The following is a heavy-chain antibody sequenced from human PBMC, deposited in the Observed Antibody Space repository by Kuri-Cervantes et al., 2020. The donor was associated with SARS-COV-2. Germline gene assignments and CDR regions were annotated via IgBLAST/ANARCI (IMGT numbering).Heavy chain of an antibody. D-gene: IGHD2-2*01. J-gene: IGHJ6*02. CDR2: ISSSSSYI. CDR1: GFTVSSNY. Sequence: GGSLRLSCAASGFTVSSNYMNWVRQAPGKGLEWVSSISSSSSYIYYADSVKGRFTISRDNAKNSLYLQMNSLRAEDTAVYYCARDAYQGSYYYYGMDVWGQGTTVTVSS. V-gene: IGHV3-21*01. CDR3: ARDAYQGSYYYYGMDV.